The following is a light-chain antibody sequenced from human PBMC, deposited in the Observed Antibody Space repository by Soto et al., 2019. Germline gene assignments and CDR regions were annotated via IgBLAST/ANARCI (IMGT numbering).Light chain of an antibody. Sequence: EIVLTQSPATLSSFPGDRVTLSCRASQAVNTRLAWYQHKPGQAPRLLIYLASNRAAGVPARFSGSGSGTDFTLTISDVEPEDFAVYYCQQYNTWTWTFGQGTKVEIK. V-gene: IGKV3D-11*01. CDR2: LAS. CDR1: QAVNTR. J-gene: IGKJ1*01. CDR3: QQYNTWTWT.